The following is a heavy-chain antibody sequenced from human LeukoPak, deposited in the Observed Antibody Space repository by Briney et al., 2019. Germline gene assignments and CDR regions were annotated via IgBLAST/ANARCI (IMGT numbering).Heavy chain of an antibody. Sequence: GGSLRLSCAASGSTFSSYGMHWVRQAPGKGLEWVAVISYDGSNKYYADSVKGRFTISRDNSKNTLYLQMNSLRAEDTAVYYCAKGGYYDSRNWFDPWGQGTLVTVSS. V-gene: IGHV3-30*18. CDR1: GSTFSSYG. CDR2: ISYDGSNK. D-gene: IGHD3-22*01. CDR3: AKGGYYDSRNWFDP. J-gene: IGHJ5*02.